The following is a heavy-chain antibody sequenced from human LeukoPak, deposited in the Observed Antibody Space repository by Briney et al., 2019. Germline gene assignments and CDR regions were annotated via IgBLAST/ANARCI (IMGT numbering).Heavy chain of an antibody. V-gene: IGHV3-7*01. CDR3: ARELARSFQVMGY. J-gene: IGHJ4*02. CDR1: GFTFSSYW. D-gene: IGHD3-16*01. Sequence: GGSLRLSCAGSGFTFSSYWMTRVRQAPGKGLEWVANIKQDGSEKNYVDSVRGRFTISRDNAKNSLYLQMNSLRAEDTAVYYCARELARSFQVMGYWGQGTLVSISS. CDR2: IKQDGSEK.